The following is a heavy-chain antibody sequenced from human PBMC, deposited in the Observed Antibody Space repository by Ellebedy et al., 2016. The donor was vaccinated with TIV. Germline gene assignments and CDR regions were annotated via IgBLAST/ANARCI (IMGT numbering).Heavy chain of an antibody. J-gene: IGHJ4*02. Sequence: GESLKISCTASGFTVGDYAMSWFRRVPGRGLEWVGFIRSKGYGGTTEFAASVKGRFTISRDDSKSIAYLQMNGLKIEDTAVYYCTRAGAAYYDSRLIGSSDHYYFDHWGQGTLVTVSS. CDR1: GFTVGDYA. CDR2: IRSKGYGGTT. D-gene: IGHD3-3*01. CDR3: TRAGAAYYDSRLIGSSDHYYFDH. V-gene: IGHV3-49*03.